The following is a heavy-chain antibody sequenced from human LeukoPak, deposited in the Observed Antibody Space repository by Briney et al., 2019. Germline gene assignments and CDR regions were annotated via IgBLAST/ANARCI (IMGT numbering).Heavy chain of an antibody. CDR1: GGSFSGYY. D-gene: IGHD3-16*02. Sequence: PSETLSLTCAVYGGSFSGYYWSWIRQPPGKGREWIGEINHSGSTNYNPSLKSPVTISVDTSKNQFSLSLNSMTAADTATYYCARREIWGNYRPMYYFDYWGQGSLVTVSS. V-gene: IGHV4-34*01. J-gene: IGHJ4*02. CDR2: INHSGST. CDR3: ARREIWGNYRPMYYFDY.